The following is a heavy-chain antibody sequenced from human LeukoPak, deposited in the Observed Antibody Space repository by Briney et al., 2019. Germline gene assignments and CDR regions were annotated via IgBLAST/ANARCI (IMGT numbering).Heavy chain of an antibody. D-gene: IGHD3-10*01. CDR1: GGSISSYY. V-gene: IGHV4-59*01. CDR3: ARRMVRGVMRDWFDP. Sequence: PSETLSLTCTVSGGSISSYYWSWIRQPPGKGLEWIGYIYYSGSTNYNPSLKSRVTISVDTPKNQFSLKLSSVTAADTAVYYCARRMVRGVMRDWFDPWGQGTLVTVSS. J-gene: IGHJ5*02. CDR2: IYYSGST.